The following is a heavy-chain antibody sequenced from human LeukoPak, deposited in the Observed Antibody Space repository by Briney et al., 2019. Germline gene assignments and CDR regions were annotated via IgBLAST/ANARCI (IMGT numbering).Heavy chain of an antibody. V-gene: IGHV5-51*01. CDR3: ARRGDSDFRID. CDR2: IYPDDSDT. CDR1: RHSFHSQW. Sequence: GESLKISCKGPRHSFHSQWIGWVRQMPGKGLEWMGIIYPDDSDTRYSASFQGQVTISADRSISTAYLQWNSLEASDSAIYYCARRGDSDFRIDWGQGTLVTVSS. D-gene: IGHD2-21*02. J-gene: IGHJ4*02.